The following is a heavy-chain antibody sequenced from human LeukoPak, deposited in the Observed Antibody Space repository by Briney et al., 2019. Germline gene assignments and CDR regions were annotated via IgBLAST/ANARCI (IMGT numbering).Heavy chain of an antibody. CDR3: AKARGIKGWFDP. CDR2: ISRSSSTI. V-gene: IGHV3-48*01. J-gene: IGHJ5*02. D-gene: IGHD3-16*01. CDR1: GFTFSSYS. Sequence: GGSLRLSCAASGFTFSSYSMNWVRQAPGKGLEWVSYISRSSSTIYYADSVKGRFTISRDNSKNTLYLQMNSLRAEDTAVYYCAKARGIKGWFDPWGQGTLVTVSS.